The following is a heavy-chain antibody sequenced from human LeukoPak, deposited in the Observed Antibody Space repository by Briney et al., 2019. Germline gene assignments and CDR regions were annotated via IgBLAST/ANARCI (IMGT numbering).Heavy chain of an antibody. CDR1: GFTFNISA. CDR2: ISGSGGST. CDR3: AKEDDFWSGFMGH. D-gene: IGHD3-3*01. V-gene: IGHV3-23*01. J-gene: IGHJ4*02. Sequence: PGGSLRLSCAASGFTFNISAMGWVRQAPGQGLEWVSTISGSGGSTYYADSVKGHLTISRDNSKNTVYLQMNSLKAEDTAIYYCAKEDDFWSGFMGHWGQGTLVTVSS.